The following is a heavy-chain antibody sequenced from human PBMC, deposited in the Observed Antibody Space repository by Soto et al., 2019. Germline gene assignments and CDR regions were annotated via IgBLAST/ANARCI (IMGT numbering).Heavy chain of an antibody. CDR2: FDPEDGET. Sequence: ASVKVSCKVSGYTLTELSMHWVRQAPGKGLEWMGGFDPEDGETIYAQKFQGRVTMTEDTSTDTAYMELSSLRSEDTAVYYCVVKRFLEWSMDVWGQGTTVTVSS. V-gene: IGHV1-24*01. D-gene: IGHD3-3*01. J-gene: IGHJ6*02. CDR3: VVKRFLEWSMDV. CDR1: GYTLTELS.